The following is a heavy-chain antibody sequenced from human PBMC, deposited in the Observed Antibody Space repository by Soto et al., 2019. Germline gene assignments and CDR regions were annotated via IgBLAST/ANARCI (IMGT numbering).Heavy chain of an antibody. J-gene: IGHJ5*02. CDR2: ISDXNGNT. Sequence: GXSVKVSCKASGATFSRYAISWVRQAPGQGLEWTXGISDXNGNTNYAQKXXGRVTMTXXKSTSTAYMELRSMRSDDTAVYYCARGDGWFDPWGQGTLVTVSS. CDR1: GATFSRYA. CDR3: ARGDGWFDP. V-gene: IGHV1-18*01.